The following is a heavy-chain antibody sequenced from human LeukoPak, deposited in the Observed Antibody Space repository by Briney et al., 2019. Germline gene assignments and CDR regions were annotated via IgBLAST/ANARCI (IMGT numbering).Heavy chain of an antibody. D-gene: IGHD6-13*01. J-gene: IGHJ4*02. CDR3: ARVESIAAAGYFDY. CDR2: INPNSGGT. Sequence: ASVKVSCKASGYTFTGYYKHWVRQAPGQGLEWMGWINPNSGGTNYAQKFQGRVTMTRDTSISTAYMELSRLRSDDTAVYYCARVESIAAAGYFDYWGQGTLVTVSS. CDR1: GYTFTGYY. V-gene: IGHV1-2*02.